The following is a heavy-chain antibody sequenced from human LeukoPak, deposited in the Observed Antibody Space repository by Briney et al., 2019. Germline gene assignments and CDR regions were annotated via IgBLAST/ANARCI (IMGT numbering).Heavy chain of an antibody. CDR1: GFTFSSYG. Sequence: GGSLRLFCAASGFTFSSYGMHWVRQAPGKGLEWVAVISYDGINKYYADSVKGRFTISRDNSKNTLYLQMNSLRAEDTAVYYCAKDGTWVIITNYFDYWGQGTLVTVSS. J-gene: IGHJ4*02. CDR2: ISYDGINK. CDR3: AKDGTWVIITNYFDY. V-gene: IGHV3-30*18. D-gene: IGHD3-22*01.